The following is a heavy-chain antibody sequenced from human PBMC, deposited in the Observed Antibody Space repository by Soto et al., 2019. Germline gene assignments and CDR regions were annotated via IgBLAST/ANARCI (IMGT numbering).Heavy chain of an antibody. D-gene: IGHD2-15*01. CDR1: GGSISSGGYY. Sequence: KPSETLSLTCTVSGGSISSGGYYWSWIRQHPGKGLEWIGYIYYSGSTSYNPSLKSRVTISVDTSKNQFSLKLSSVTAADTAVYYCAREEGVVVAASLDYWRQRTLVTVSS. J-gene: IGHJ4*02. CDR2: IYYSGST. CDR3: AREEGVVVAASLDY. V-gene: IGHV4-31*03.